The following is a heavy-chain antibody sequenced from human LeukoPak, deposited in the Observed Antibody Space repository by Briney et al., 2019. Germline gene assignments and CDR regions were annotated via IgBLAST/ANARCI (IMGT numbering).Heavy chain of an antibody. D-gene: IGHD3-22*01. CDR1: GYTFTSYG. Sequence: ASVKVSCKASGYTFTSYGISWVRQAPGQGLEWMGWISAYNGNTNYAQKLQGRVTMTRDTSTSTVYMDLSSLRSEDTAVYYCARAHYYDSSGPPHYWGQGTLVTVSS. CDR2: ISAYNGNT. J-gene: IGHJ4*02. CDR3: ARAHYYDSSGPPHY. V-gene: IGHV1-18*01.